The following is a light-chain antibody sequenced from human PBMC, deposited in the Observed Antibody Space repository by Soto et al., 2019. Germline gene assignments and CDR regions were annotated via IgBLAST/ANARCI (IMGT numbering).Light chain of an antibody. CDR2: VNSDGRH. J-gene: IGLJ2*01. V-gene: IGLV4-69*01. Sequence: QPVLTQSPSASASLGASVKLTCTLSSGHSTFAIAWHQQQPEKGPRYLMKVNSDGRHTKGDGIPDRFSGSSSGTERHLTISSLQSEDEADYYCQTWGTGIVVFGGGTKLTVL. CDR3: QTWGTGIVV. CDR1: SGHSTFA.